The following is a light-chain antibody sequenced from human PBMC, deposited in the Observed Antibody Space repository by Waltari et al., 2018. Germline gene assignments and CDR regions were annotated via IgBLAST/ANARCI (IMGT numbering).Light chain of an antibody. J-gene: IGLJ3*02. V-gene: IGLV1-51*01. CDR1: TSNIGNNY. CDR3: GTWDSSLSAGV. CDR2: DNN. Sequence: QSVLTQPPSVSAAPGQKVTISCSGSTSNIGNNYVSWYQQVPGTAPKLLIYDNNQRPSGTPDRCSGSKSGTSATLGITGLQTGDEADYYCGTWDSSLSAGVFGGGTKVTV.